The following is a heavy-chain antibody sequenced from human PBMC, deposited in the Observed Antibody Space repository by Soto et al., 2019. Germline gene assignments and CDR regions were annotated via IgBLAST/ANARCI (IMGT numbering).Heavy chain of an antibody. CDR3: ARGRIVGATFDP. CDR1: GGSVSSGSYY. Sequence: SETLSLTCTVSGGSVSSGSYYWSWIRQPPGKGLEWIGYIYYSGSTNYNPSLKSRVTISVDTSKNQFSLKLSSVTAADTAVYYCARGRIVGATFDPWGQGTLVTVSA. CDR2: IYYSGST. V-gene: IGHV4-61*01. D-gene: IGHD1-26*01. J-gene: IGHJ5*02.